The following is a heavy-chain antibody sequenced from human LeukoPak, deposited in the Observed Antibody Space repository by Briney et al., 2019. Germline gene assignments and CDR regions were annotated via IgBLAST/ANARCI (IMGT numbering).Heavy chain of an antibody. CDR3: AGAGFDY. CDR1: GFTFSGHD. CDR2: ISSSGSSI. J-gene: IGHJ4*02. V-gene: IGHV3-48*03. Sequence: GGSLRRSCAASGFTFSGHDMNWVGQAPGKGLEGVACISSSGSSIYDADSVKGRFTISRDNAKNSPYLRMNSLRAEDTAVYYCAGAGFDYWGQGTLVTVSS.